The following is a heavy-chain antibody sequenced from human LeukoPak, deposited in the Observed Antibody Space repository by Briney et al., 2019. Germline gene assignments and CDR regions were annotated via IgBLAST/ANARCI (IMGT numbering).Heavy chain of an antibody. J-gene: IGHJ4*02. D-gene: IGHD6-19*01. V-gene: IGHV1-69*13. Sequence: SVKVSCKASGGTFSSYAISWGRQAPGQGLEWMGGIIPIFGTANYAQKFQGRVTITADESTSTAYMELSSLRSEDTAVYYCARSRVAGPGFDYWGQGTLVTVSS. CDR1: GGTFSSYA. CDR2: IIPIFGTA. CDR3: ARSRVAGPGFDY.